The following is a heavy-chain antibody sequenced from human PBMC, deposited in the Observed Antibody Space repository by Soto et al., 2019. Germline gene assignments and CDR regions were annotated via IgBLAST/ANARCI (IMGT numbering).Heavy chain of an antibody. V-gene: IGHV4-30-4*01. CDR2: IYDSETT. Sequence: ASETLSLTCTVSGGSINSDDSYWSWLRQPPGRGLEWIGYIYDSETTYYNPSLKSRVTISVATSKNQFSLKLNSVTAADTAVYYCARDRQSETVAMLASKGMDVWGQGTTVTVSS. CDR1: GGSINSDDSY. CDR3: ARDRQSETVAMLASKGMDV. D-gene: IGHD6-19*01. J-gene: IGHJ6*02.